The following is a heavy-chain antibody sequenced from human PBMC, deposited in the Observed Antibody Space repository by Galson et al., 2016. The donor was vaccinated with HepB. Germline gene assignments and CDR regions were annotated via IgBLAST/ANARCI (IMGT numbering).Heavy chain of an antibody. CDR1: GFTFSTYA. J-gene: IGHJ4*02. Sequence: SLRLSCAASGFTFSTYATHWVRQAPGKGLEWVALISYDGSNKYYADPVKGRFTISRDNSKNTLYLQMNSLRAEDTAVYYCAREDSSGYYYFDYWGQGTLVTVSS. CDR3: AREDSSGYYYFDY. D-gene: IGHD3-22*01. CDR2: ISYDGSNK. V-gene: IGHV3-30*04.